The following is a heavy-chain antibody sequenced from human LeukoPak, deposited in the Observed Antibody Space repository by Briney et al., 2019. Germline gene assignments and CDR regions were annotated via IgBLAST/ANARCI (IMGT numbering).Heavy chain of an antibody. CDR3: ARDRGLRSFDY. D-gene: IGHD5-12*01. V-gene: IGHV4-34*01. CDR1: GGSFSGYY. J-gene: IGHJ4*02. CDR2: INHSGST. Sequence: KPSETLSLTCAVYGGSFSGYYWSWIRQPPGKGLEWIGEINHSGSTNYNPSLKSRVTISVDTSKNQFSLKLSSVTAADTAVYYCARDRGLRSFDYWGQGTLVTVSS.